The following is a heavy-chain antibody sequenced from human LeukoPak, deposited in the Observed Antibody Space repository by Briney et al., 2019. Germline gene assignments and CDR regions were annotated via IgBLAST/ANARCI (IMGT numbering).Heavy chain of an antibody. D-gene: IGHD7-27*01. V-gene: IGHV3-23*01. CDR3: AKDGGRSTTNWGYFDL. CDR2: TTGSGFST. J-gene: IGHJ2*01. CDR1: GFTFSTYA. Sequence: GGSLRLSCAASGFTFSTYAMSWVRQAPGKGLEWVSTTTGSGFSTYYADSVKGRFTISRDNSKNTLFLQMNSLRADDTALYYCAKDGGRSTTNWGYFDLWGRGTPVTVSS.